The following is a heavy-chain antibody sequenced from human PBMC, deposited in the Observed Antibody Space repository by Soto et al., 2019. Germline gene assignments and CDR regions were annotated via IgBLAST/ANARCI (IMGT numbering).Heavy chain of an antibody. CDR1: GGSISSGGYY. Sequence: SETLSLTCTVSGGSISSGGYYWSWIRQHPGKGLEWIGYIYYSGSTYYNPSLKSRVTISVDTSKNQFSLKLSSVTAADTAVYYCASTSLYYYDSSGMHSLGYWGQGTLVTVSS. J-gene: IGHJ4*02. D-gene: IGHD3-22*01. V-gene: IGHV4-31*03. CDR2: IYYSGST. CDR3: ASTSLYYYDSSGMHSLGY.